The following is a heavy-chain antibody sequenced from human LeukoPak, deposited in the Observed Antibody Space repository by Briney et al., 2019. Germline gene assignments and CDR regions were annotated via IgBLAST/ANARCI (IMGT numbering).Heavy chain of an antibody. CDR1: GFTFSSYG. CDR3: AKDRGSGWYGNDY. D-gene: IGHD6-19*01. V-gene: IGHV3-30*18. J-gene: IGHJ4*02. Sequence: GGSLRLSCAASGFTFSSYGMHWVRQAPGKGLEWVAVISYDGSNKYYADSVKGRFTISRDNSKNTLYLQMNSLRAEDTAVYYCAKDRGSGWYGNDYWGQGTLVTVSS. CDR2: ISYDGSNK.